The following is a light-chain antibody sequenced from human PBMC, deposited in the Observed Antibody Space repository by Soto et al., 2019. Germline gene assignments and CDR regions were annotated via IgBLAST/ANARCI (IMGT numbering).Light chain of an antibody. CDR2: DAS. CDR1: QSISSW. J-gene: IGKJ2*01. CDR3: QQYNSDSYT. Sequence: DIQMTQSPSTLSASIGDRVTITCRASQSISSWLAWYQQKPGKAPKVLIYDASNLESGVPSRFSGSESGTEFTLTISSLQPDDFAPYFCQQYNSDSYTFGQGTNLEIK. V-gene: IGKV1-5*01.